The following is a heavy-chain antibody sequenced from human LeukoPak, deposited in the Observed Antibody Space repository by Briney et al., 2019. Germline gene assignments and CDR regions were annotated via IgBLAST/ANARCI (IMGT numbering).Heavy chain of an antibody. CDR2: IIPIFGTA. V-gene: IGHV1-69*05. D-gene: IGHD5-18*01. Sequence: SVKVSCKASGGTFSSYAISWVRQAPGQGLEWMGGIIPIFGTANYAQKFQGRVTITTDESTSTAYMELNSLRSEDTAVYYCARGSSGRGIYSYGYNYWGQGTLVTVSS. J-gene: IGHJ4*02. CDR1: GGTFSSYA. CDR3: ARGSSGRGIYSYGYNY.